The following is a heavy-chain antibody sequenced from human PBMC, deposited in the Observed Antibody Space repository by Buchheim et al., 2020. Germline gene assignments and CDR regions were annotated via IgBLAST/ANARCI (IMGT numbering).Heavy chain of an antibody. Sequence: QVQLQQWGAGLLKPSETLSLTCAVYGGSFSGYYWSWIRQPPGKGLEWIGEINHSGSTNYNPSLKSRVTISVDTSKNQFSLKLSSVTAADTAVYYCARKNYGDYYYYGMDVWGQGTT. CDR1: GGSFSGYY. CDR3: ARKNYGDYYYYGMDV. J-gene: IGHJ6*02. D-gene: IGHD4-17*01. CDR2: INHSGST. V-gene: IGHV4-34*01.